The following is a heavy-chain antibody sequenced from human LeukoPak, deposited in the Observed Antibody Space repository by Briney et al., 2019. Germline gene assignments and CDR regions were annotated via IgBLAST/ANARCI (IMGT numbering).Heavy chain of an antibody. CDR1: GGSISSSSYY. V-gene: IGHV3-11*04. Sequence: LSLTCTVSGGSISSSSYYWGWIRQPPGKGLEWVSYISSSGSTIYYADSVKGRFTISRDNAKNSLYLQMNSLRAEDTAVYYCARGQWLEARSPDFDYWGQGTLVTVSS. CDR2: ISSSGSTI. CDR3: ARGQWLEARSPDFDY. D-gene: IGHD6-19*01. J-gene: IGHJ4*02.